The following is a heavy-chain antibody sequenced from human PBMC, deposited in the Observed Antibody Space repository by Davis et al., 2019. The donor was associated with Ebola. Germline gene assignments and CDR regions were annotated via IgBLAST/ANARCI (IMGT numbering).Heavy chain of an antibody. V-gene: IGHV1-18*01. Sequence: APSVKVSCKASGYTFTSYGISWVRQAPGQGLEWMGWISAYNGNTNYAQKLQGRVTMTTDTSTSTAYMELRSLRSDDTAVYYCARGFVRGSGYCSGGSCAPGPNWFDPWGQGTLVTVSS. CDR2: ISAYNGNT. J-gene: IGHJ5*02. CDR1: GYTFTSYG. D-gene: IGHD2-15*01. CDR3: ARGFVRGSGYCSGGSCAPGPNWFDP.